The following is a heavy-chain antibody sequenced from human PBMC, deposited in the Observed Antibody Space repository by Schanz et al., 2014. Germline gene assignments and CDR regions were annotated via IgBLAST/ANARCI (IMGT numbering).Heavy chain of an antibody. J-gene: IGHJ3*02. CDR3: AGAVATIRADSFDI. V-gene: IGHV3-11*03. D-gene: IGHD5-12*01. CDR2: INSRSNFI. Sequence: VQLLESGGGLVKPGGSLRLSCAASGFTFSDYYMTWIRQAPGKGLEWVSSINSRSNFIYYADSVKGRFTISRDNAKNSLYLQMNSLRAEDTAVYYCAGAVATIRADSFDIWGQGTMVAVSS. CDR1: GFTFSDYY.